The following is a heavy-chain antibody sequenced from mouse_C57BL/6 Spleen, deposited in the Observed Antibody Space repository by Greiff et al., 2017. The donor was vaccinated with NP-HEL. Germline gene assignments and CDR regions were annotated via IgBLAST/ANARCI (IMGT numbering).Heavy chain of an antibody. V-gene: IGHV1-76*01. D-gene: IGHD2-1*01. Sequence: QVQLQQSGAELVRPGASVKLSCKASGYTFTDYYINWVKQRPGQGLEWIARIYPGSGNTYYNEKFKGKATLTAEKSSSTAYMQLSSLTSEDSAVYFCARRGDGNYDYFDYWGQGTTLTVSS. CDR3: ARRGDGNYDYFDY. J-gene: IGHJ2*01. CDR1: GYTFTDYY. CDR2: IYPGSGNT.